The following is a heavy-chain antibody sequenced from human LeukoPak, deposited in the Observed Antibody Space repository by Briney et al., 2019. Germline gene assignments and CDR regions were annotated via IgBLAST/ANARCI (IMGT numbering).Heavy chain of an antibody. V-gene: IGHV3-49*03. Sequence: GGSLRLSCIASGFTFGDYAMSWFRQAPGKGLEWVGFIRTKGYGGTTEYAASVKGRLTISRDDSKSIAYLQMNSLRAEDTAVYYCARGRMYYYGSGSSALWGQGTLVTVSS. CDR2: IRTKGYGGTT. CDR1: GFTFGDYA. D-gene: IGHD3-10*01. J-gene: IGHJ4*02. CDR3: ARGRMYYYGSGSSAL.